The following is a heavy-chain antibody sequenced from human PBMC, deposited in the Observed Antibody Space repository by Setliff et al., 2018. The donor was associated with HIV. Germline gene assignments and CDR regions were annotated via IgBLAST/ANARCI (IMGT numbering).Heavy chain of an antibody. CDR2: THYSGSS. V-gene: IGHV4-59*08. CDR3: ARRIIVGAISDVFDI. J-gene: IGHJ3*02. Sequence: SETLSLTCTISGGFISNHYWNWIRQPPGKGLEWIGSTHYSGSSYYSPSLKSRVTISLDTSNKQFSLKLSSVTAADTAVYYCARRIIVGAISDVFDIWGQGTLVTVSS. CDR1: GGFISNHY. D-gene: IGHD1-26*01.